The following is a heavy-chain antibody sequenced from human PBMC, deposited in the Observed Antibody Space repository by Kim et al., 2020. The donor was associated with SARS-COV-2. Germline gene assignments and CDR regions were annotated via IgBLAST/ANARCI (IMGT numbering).Heavy chain of an antibody. V-gene: IGHV3-21*01. Sequence: GGSLRLSCVGSGFTFRNHLINWVRQSPGEGLEWVSSIGSSGYNTYYAASVKGRFTISRDNAKNSLFLQMDSLTVEDTATYYCARRVSDAFDLCGQGTMVT. CDR2: IGSSGYNT. CDR1: GFTFRNHL. CDR3: ARRVSDAFDL. J-gene: IGHJ3*01.